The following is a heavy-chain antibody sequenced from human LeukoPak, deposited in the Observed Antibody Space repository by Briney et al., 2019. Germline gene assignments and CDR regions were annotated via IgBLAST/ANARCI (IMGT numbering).Heavy chain of an antibody. CDR3: ARILPRQYRPPYYYYMDV. J-gene: IGHJ6*03. Sequence: GGSLRLSCAASGFTFSDFYMSWIRQAPGQGLEWVSYITSSGSTIYYADSVKCRFTISRDNAKNSLYLQMNSLRAEDTAVYYCARILPRQYRPPYYYYMDVWGKGTTVTVSS. CDR1: GFTFSDFY. D-gene: IGHD4-11*01. V-gene: IGHV3-11*04. CDR2: ITSSGSTI.